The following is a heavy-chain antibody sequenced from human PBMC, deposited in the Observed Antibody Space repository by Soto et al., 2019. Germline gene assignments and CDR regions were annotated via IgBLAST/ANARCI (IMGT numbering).Heavy chain of an antibody. CDR3: ARPPYYYDSSGYSWIFDY. V-gene: IGHV4-39*01. D-gene: IGHD3-22*01. J-gene: IGHJ4*02. CDR2: IYYSGST. Sequence: SSETLSLTCTVCGGSISSSSYYWGWIRQPPGKGLEWIGSIYYSGSTYYNPSLKSRVTISVDTSKNQFSLKLSSLTASDTAVHDCARPPYYYDSSGYSWIFDYWGQRTLVT. CDR1: GGSISSSSYY.